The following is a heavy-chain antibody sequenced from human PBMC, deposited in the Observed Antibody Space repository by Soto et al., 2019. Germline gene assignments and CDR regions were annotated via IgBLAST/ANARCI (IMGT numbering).Heavy chain of an antibody. V-gene: IGHV3-30*03. Sequence: GGSLRLSCAASGFTFSSYGMHWVRQAPGKGLEWVAVISSNGSHLFYADSVRGRFTVSRDNGNNTIYLQMNGLKSEDTGVYYCVTGSGVLESLWGQGTLVTVSS. CDR3: VTGSGVLESL. D-gene: IGHD6-6*01. CDR2: ISSNGSHL. J-gene: IGHJ4*02. CDR1: GFTFSSYG.